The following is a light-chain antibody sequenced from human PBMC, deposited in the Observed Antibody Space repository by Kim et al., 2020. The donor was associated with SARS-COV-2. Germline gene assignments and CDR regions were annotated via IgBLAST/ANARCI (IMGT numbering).Light chain of an antibody. Sequence: DIQMTQSPSTLSASVGDRVTITCRASQSISIWLAWYQQKPGKAPNLLIYKASSIQSGVPSRFSASGSGTEFTLTISSLQPDDSATYYCHHYTSEPVTFGQGTKLEIK. CDR1: QSISIW. V-gene: IGKV1-5*03. CDR2: KAS. CDR3: HHYTSEPVT. J-gene: IGKJ2*01.